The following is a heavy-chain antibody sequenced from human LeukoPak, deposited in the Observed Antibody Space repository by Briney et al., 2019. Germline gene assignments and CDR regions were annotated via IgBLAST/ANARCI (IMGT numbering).Heavy chain of an antibody. CDR1: GFTFSSYS. J-gene: IGHJ4*02. V-gene: IGHV3-21*04. CDR3: AKDIYDILTGVFDY. CDR2: ISSSSSYI. Sequence: GGSLRLSCAASGFTFSSYSMNWVRQAPGKGLEWVSSISSSSSYIYYADSVKGRFTISRDNAKNSLYLQMNSLRAEDTALYYCAKDIYDILTGVFDYWGQGTLVTVSS. D-gene: IGHD3-9*01.